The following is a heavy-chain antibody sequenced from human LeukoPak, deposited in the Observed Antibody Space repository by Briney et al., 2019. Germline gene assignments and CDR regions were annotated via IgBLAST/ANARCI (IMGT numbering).Heavy chain of an antibody. Sequence: GGSLRLSCAASGFTFSDYYMSWIRQAPGKGLEWVSYISSSGSTIYYADSVKGRFTVSRDNAKNSLYLQMNSLRAEDTAVYYCARRKEQGSGPDAFDIWGQGTMVTVSS. D-gene: IGHD3-10*01. J-gene: IGHJ3*02. CDR1: GFTFSDYY. V-gene: IGHV3-11*04. CDR2: ISSSGSTI. CDR3: ARRKEQGSGPDAFDI.